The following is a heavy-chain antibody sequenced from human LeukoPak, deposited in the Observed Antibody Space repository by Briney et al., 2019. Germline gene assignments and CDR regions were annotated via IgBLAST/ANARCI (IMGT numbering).Heavy chain of an antibody. V-gene: IGHV3-11*01. J-gene: IGHJ4*02. Sequence: PGGSLRLSCAASGFTFSDYYMSWIRQAPGKGLEWISYISSSGTTVYYADSVKGRVTISRDNARNSLYLQMNSLRAEDTAVYYCARGDSIWRDPHFDNWGQGTLVIASS. CDR1: GFTFSDYY. CDR2: ISSSGTTV. D-gene: IGHD6-13*01. CDR3: ARGDSIWRDPHFDN.